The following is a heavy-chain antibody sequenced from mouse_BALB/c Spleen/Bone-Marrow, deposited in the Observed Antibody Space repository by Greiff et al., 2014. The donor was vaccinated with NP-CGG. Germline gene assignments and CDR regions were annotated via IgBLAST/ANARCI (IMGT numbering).Heavy chain of an antibody. D-gene: IGHD1-1*01. CDR2: IDPANGNT. CDR3: VYGRDWYFDV. V-gene: IGHV14-3*02. Sequence: EVKLMESGAELVKPGASVKLSCTASGFNIKDTYMHWVKERPEQGLEWIGRIDPANGNTKYDPKFQGKATITADTSSNTAYPQLSSLTSEDTAVYYCVYGRDWYFDVWGAGTTVTVSS. J-gene: IGHJ1*01. CDR1: GFNIKDTY.